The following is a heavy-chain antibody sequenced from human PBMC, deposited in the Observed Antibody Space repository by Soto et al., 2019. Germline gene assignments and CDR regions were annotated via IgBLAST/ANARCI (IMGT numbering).Heavy chain of an antibody. CDR1: GFPFSSYA. Sequence: GGSLRLSCAVSGFPFSSYAMHRVRQAPGKGLEWVAVISYDGSNKYYADSVKGRFAISRDNSKNTLYLQMNSLRAEDTAVYYCARSNPLNLIDYWGQGTLVTVSS. CDR3: ARSNPLNLIDY. V-gene: IGHV3-30*09. CDR2: ISYDGSNK. J-gene: IGHJ4*02. D-gene: IGHD2-8*01.